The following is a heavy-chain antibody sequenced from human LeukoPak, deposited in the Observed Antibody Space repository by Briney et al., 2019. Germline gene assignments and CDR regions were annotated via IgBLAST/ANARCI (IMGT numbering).Heavy chain of an antibody. CDR3: ARVRDGYNDC. J-gene: IGHJ4*02. D-gene: IGHD5-24*01. V-gene: IGHV4-59*01. CDR1: GGSIGSYY. CDR2: IYYSGST. Sequence: SETLSLTCTVSGGSIGSYYWSWIRQPPGKGLEWIGYIYYSGSTNYNPSPKSRVTISVDTSKNQFSLKLSSVSAADTAVYYCARVRDGYNDCWGQGTLVTVSS.